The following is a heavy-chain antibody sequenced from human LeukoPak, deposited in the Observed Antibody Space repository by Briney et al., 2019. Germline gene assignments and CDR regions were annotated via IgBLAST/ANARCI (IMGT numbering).Heavy chain of an antibody. CDR1: GFTFSSYA. Sequence: GRSLRLSCAASGFTFSSYAMHWVRQAPGKGLEWVAVISYDGSNKYYADSVKGRFTISRDNSKNTLYLQMNSLRAEDTAVYYCAKDIAAAGTQTPVYWGQGTLVTVSS. CDR2: ISYDGSNK. J-gene: IGHJ4*02. CDR3: AKDIAAAGTQTPVY. D-gene: IGHD6-13*01. V-gene: IGHV3-30-3*01.